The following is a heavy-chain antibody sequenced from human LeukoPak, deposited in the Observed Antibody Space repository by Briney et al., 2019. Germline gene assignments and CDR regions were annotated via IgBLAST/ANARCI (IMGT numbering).Heavy chain of an antibody. CDR1: GLTFSNFK. D-gene: IGHD3-3*01. Sequence: GGSLRLSCAVSGLTFSNFKMNWVRQAPGKGLEWVSYISDSGRTTFYADSVKGRFTISRDNARNSLYLQMSSLRVEDTAVYYCASWAGNTQSDSWSGPFDYWGQGTLVTVSS. CDR3: ASWAGNTQSDSWSGPFDY. CDR2: ISDSGRTT. J-gene: IGHJ4*02. V-gene: IGHV3-48*03.